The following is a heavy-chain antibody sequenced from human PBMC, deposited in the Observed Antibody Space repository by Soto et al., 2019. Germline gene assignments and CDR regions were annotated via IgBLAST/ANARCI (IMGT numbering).Heavy chain of an antibody. CDR1: GFTFSGSA. V-gene: IGHV3-73*01. Sequence: GESLKISCAASGFTFSGSAMHWVRQASGKGLEWVGRIRSKANSYATAYAASVKGRFTISRDDSKNTAYLQMNSLKTEDTAVYYCTSTVGVVIIPYYYYGMDAWGQGTTVTVSS. D-gene: IGHD3-3*01. J-gene: IGHJ6*02. CDR2: IRSKANSYAT. CDR3: TSTVGVVIIPYYYYGMDA.